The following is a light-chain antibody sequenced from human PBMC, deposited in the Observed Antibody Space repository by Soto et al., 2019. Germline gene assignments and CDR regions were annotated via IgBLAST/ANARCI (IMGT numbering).Light chain of an antibody. CDR3: QQYESSPQA. CDR2: GAS. J-gene: IGKJ3*01. CDR1: QSISNNH. Sequence: EIVLTQSPGTLSLSPGERVTLSCRASQSISNNHLARYQQKPGQAPRLLIYGASNRATGIPDRFSGSGSGTDFTLTISRLEPEDFAVYYCQQYESSPQAFGPGTKVDIK. V-gene: IGKV3-20*01.